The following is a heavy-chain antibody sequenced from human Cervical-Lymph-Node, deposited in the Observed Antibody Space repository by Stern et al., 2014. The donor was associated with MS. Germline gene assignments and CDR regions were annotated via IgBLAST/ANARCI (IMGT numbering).Heavy chain of an antibody. D-gene: IGHD5-18*01. J-gene: IGHJ6*02. CDR1: GFTFRTYG. CDR3: AKDRRGGYNYLFGMDV. CDR2: ISYDGSNF. Sequence: DQLVESGGGVVQPGRSLRLSCAASGFTFRTYGMHWVRQAPGMGLEWVASISYDGSNFYYADSGKGRFTISRDNSKKTLHLQMNSLRPDDTAMYFCAKDRRGGYNYLFGMDVWGQGTTVTVSS. V-gene: IGHV3-30*18.